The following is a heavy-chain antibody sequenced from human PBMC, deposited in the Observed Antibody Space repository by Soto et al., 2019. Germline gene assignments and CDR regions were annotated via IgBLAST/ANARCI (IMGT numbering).Heavy chain of an antibody. CDR1: GYTFTGYY. D-gene: IGHD6-13*01. CDR3: ARSLAERYSSSWEFFFYCLGV. J-gene: IGHJ6*01. Sequence: ASVKVSCKASGYTFTGYYMHWVRQAPGQGLEWMGWINPNSGGTNYAQKFQGWVTMTRDTSISTAYMELSRLRSDDTAVYYCARSLAERYSSSWEFFFYCLGVW. CDR2: INPNSGGT. V-gene: IGHV1-2*04.